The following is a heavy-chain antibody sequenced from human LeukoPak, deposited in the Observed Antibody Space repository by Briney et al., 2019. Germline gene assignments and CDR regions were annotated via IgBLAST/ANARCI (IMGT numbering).Heavy chain of an antibody. Sequence: GGSLRLSCAASGFTFSDYYMSWIRQAPAKGLEWVSYISSSGSTIYYADSVKGRFTISRDNAKNSLYLQMNSLRAEDTAVYYCARDRWYYYAMDVWGQGTTVTVSS. V-gene: IGHV3-11*01. CDR1: GFTFSDYY. J-gene: IGHJ6*02. CDR3: ARDRWYYYAMDV. D-gene: IGHD5-24*01. CDR2: ISSSGSTI.